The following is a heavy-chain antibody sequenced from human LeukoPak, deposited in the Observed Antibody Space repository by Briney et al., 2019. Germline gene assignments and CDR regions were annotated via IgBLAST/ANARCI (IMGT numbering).Heavy chain of an antibody. CDR3: ARDLRGIRGVGSNWFDP. V-gene: IGHV4-31*03. J-gene: IGHJ5*02. CDR1: GDSISRGGYY. D-gene: IGHD3-10*01. Sequence: SETLSLTCSVSGDSISRGGYYWSWIRQHPGKGLEWIGYIFYSGSTYYNPSLKSRLNISVDTSKNQFSLMLTSATAADTAVYYCARDLRGIRGVGSNWFDPWGQGTLVTVSS. CDR2: IFYSGST.